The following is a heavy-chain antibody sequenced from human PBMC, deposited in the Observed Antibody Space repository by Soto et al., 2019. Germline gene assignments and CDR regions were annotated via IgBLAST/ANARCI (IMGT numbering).Heavy chain of an antibody. V-gene: IGHV3-23*01. CDR3: AKSIAARPNYFDY. Sequence: GGSLRLSCAASGFTFSSYAMSWVRQAPGKGLEWVSAISGSGGSTYYADSVKGRFTISRDNSKNTLYLQMSSLRAEDTAVYYCAKSIAARPNYFDYWGQGTLVTVSS. CDR2: ISGSGGST. D-gene: IGHD6-6*01. J-gene: IGHJ4*02. CDR1: GFTFSSYA.